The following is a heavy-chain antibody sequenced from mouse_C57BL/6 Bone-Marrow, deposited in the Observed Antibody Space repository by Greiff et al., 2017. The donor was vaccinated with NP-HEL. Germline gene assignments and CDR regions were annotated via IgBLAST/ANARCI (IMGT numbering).Heavy chain of an antibody. CDR3: ARSYSNLYYAMDY. V-gene: IGHV1-82*01. CDR2: IYPGDGDT. CDR1: GYAFSSSW. J-gene: IGHJ4*01. D-gene: IGHD2-5*01. Sequence: VQLQQSGPELVKPGASVKISCKASGYAFSSSWMNWVKQRPGKGLEWIGRIYPGDGDTNYNGKFKGKATLTADKSSSTAYMQLSSLTSEDSAVYFCARSYSNLYYAMDYWGQGTSVTVSS.